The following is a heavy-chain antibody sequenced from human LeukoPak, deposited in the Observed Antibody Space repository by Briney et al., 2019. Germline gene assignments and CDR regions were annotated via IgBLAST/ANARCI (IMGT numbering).Heavy chain of an antibody. Sequence: GGSLRLSCAASGFTFSSYGMPWVRQAPGKGLEWVAVIWYDGSNKYYADSVKGRFTISRDNSKNTLYLQMNSLRAEDTAVYYCARARKIVGATGPPYYFDYWGQGTLVTVSS. CDR3: ARARKIVGATGPPYYFDY. D-gene: IGHD1-26*01. J-gene: IGHJ4*02. V-gene: IGHV3-33*01. CDR2: IWYDGSNK. CDR1: GFTFSSYG.